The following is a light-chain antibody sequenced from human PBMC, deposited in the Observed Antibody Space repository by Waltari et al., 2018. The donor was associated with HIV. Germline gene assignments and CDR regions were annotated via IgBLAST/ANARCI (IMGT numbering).Light chain of an antibody. Sequence: QSLLTQPPSASGTPGPRVTISCSGSSSNIGRNYVYWYQQLPGTAPKLLIYRNNQRPSGVPDRFSGSKSGNSASLAISGLRSEDEADYYCASWDDSLSGPGFGGGNKLTVL. CDR1: SSNIGRNY. J-gene: IGLJ2*01. CDR3: ASWDDSLSGPG. V-gene: IGLV1-47*01. CDR2: RNN.